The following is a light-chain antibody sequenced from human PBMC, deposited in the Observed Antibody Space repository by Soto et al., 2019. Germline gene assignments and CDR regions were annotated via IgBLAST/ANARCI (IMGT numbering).Light chain of an antibody. CDR2: EVN. Sequence: QSALTQPASVSGSPGESIAISCTGINSDVGSYKYVSWYRQDPGKAPKLLIYEVNNRPSGVSNRFSGSKSGNTASLTISGRQAEDEGDYYCSRNTNTTSLRVFGGGTKLTVL. V-gene: IGLV2-14*01. CDR1: NSDVGSYKY. J-gene: IGLJ3*02. CDR3: SRNTNTTSLRV.